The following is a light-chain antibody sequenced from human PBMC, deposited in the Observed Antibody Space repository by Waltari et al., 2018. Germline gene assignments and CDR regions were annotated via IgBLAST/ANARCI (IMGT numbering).Light chain of an antibody. J-gene: IGKJ2*01. CDR3: QQYNYYPYT. Sequence: DIQMTQSPSTLSASVGARVTITCRASQSIYIWLAWYQQKPGKAPNVLIYQASSLQKRVPSRFSGSGSGTEFTLTISSLQPDDFATYYCQQYNYYPYTFGQGTRLEIK. CDR1: QSIYIW. CDR2: QAS. V-gene: IGKV1-5*03.